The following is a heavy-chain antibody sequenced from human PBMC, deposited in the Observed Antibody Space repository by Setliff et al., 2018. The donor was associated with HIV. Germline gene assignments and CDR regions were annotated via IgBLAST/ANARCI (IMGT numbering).Heavy chain of an antibody. D-gene: IGHD4-17*01. J-gene: IGHJ6*04. V-gene: IGHV1-18*01. Sequence: ASVKVSCKASGYTFTSHGISWVRQAPGQGLEWMGWISAYNGNTNYAQKLQGRVTMTTDTSTSTAYMELRSLRSDDTAVYYCARDNYDDYSRVQMDVWGKGTTVTVSS. CDR2: ISAYNGNT. CDR1: GYTFTSHG. CDR3: ARDNYDDYSRVQMDV.